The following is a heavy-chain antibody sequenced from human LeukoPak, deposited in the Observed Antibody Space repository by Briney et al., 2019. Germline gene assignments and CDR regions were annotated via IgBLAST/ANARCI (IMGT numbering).Heavy chain of an antibody. J-gene: IGHJ4*02. Sequence: ASVKVSCKASGYTFTGYYMHWVRQAPGQGLEWMGWINPNSGGTNYAQKFQGRVTMTRDTSISTAYMELSRLRSDDTAVYYCARMYYYDSSGYLNWGQGTLVTVSP. CDR3: ARMYYYDSSGYLN. D-gene: IGHD3-22*01. CDR1: GYTFTGYY. CDR2: INPNSGGT. V-gene: IGHV1-2*02.